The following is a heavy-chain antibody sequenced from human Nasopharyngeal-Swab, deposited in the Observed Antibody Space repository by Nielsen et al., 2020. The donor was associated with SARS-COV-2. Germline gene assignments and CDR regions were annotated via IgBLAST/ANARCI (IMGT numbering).Heavy chain of an antibody. CDR3: ARSGYTSSWYGVRNWFDP. CDR2: INHSGST. V-gene: IGHV4-34*01. D-gene: IGHD6-13*01. Sequence: GSLRLSCAVYGGSFSGYYWNWIRQPPGKGLEWIGEINHSGSTNYNPSLKRRVTISLDTSKNQFSLKLSSVTAADTTVYYCARSGYTSSWYGVRNWFDPWGPGTLVTVSS. CDR1: GGSFSGYY. J-gene: IGHJ5*02.